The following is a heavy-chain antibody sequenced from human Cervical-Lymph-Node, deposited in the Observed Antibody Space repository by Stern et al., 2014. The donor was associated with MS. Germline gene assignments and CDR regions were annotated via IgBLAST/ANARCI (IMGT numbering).Heavy chain of an antibody. CDR2: LYWDDDK. J-gene: IGHJ3*02. Sequence: QVTLKESGPTLVKPTQTLTLTCTFSGFSLSTSGVGVGWIRQPPGKALVWLALLYWDDDKRYSPSLKSRLTIPKDTSKNQVVLTMTNMDPVDTSTYYCAHRLGYGDHDAFDIWGQGTMVTVSS. CDR1: GFSLSTSGVG. D-gene: IGHD4-17*01. CDR3: AHRLGYGDHDAFDI. V-gene: IGHV2-5*02.